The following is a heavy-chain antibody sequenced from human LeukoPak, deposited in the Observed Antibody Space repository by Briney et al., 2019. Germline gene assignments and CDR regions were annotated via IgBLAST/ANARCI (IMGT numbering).Heavy chain of an antibody. J-gene: IGHJ4*02. CDR1: GYTFTGYY. Sequence: ASVKVSCKASGYTFTGYYMHWVRRAPGQGLEWMGWINPNSGGTNYAQKFQGRVTMTRDTSISTAYMELSRLRSDDTAVYYCATYYDSSGYYYVWGQGTLVTVSS. CDR3: ATYYDSSGYYYV. D-gene: IGHD3-22*01. CDR2: INPNSGGT. V-gene: IGHV1-2*02.